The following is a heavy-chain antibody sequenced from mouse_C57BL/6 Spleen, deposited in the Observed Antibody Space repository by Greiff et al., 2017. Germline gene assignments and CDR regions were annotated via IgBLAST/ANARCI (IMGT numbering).Heavy chain of an antibody. D-gene: IGHD2-10*01. CDR2: IDPSDSYT. CDR1: GYTFTSYW. J-gene: IGHJ3*01. V-gene: IGHV1-50*01. CDR3: ARAFSYSFAY. Sequence: QVQLQQSGAELVKPGASVKLSCKASGYTFTSYWMQWVKQRPGQGLEWIGEIDPSDSYTNYNQKFKGKATLTVDTSSSTAYMQLSSLTSEDSAVYYCARAFSYSFAYWGQGTLVTVSA.